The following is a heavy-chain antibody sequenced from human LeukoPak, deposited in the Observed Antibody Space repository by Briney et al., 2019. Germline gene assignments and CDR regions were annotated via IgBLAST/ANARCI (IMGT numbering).Heavy chain of an antibody. CDR1: GYTFTGYY. D-gene: IGHD3-10*01. CDR3: ARRGMDGSGSYYTFDY. Sequence: ASVKVSCKASGYTFTGYYMHWVRQAPGQGLEWMGWINPNSGGTNYAQKLQGRVTMTRDTSISTAYMELSRLRSDDTAVYYCARRGMDGSGSYYTFDYWGQGTLVTVSS. J-gene: IGHJ4*02. V-gene: IGHV1-2*02. CDR2: INPNSGGT.